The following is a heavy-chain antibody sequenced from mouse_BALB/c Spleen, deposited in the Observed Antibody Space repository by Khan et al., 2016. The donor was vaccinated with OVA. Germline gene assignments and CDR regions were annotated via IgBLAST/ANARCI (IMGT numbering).Heavy chain of an antibody. CDR1: GYIFTSYW. J-gene: IGHJ2*01. Sequence: QVHVKQSGAELVRPGASVKLSCKTSGYIFTSYWIHWVKQRSGQGLEWIARIYPGTDNTYYNEKLKDRATLTADRSSSTAYMQLSSLKSEDSAVYFCAREEALYYFDYWGQGTTLTVSS. CDR2: IYPGTDNT. D-gene: IGHD3-2*02. CDR3: AREEALYYFDY. V-gene: IGHV1S132*01.